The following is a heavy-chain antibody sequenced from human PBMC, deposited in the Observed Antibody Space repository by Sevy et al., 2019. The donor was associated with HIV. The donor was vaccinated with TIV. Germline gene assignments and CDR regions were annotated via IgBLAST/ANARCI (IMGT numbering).Heavy chain of an antibody. CDR3: ARALRWQQHYYYYYYGMDV. J-gene: IGHJ6*02. CDR2: INPNSGGT. CDR1: GYTFTGYY. Sequence: VSVKVSCKASGYTFTGYYMHWVRQAPGQGLEWMGWINPNSGGTNYAQKFQGRVTMTRDTSISTAYMELSRLRSDDTAVYYCARALRWQQHYYYYYYGMDVWGQGTTVTVSS. V-gene: IGHV1-2*02. D-gene: IGHD6-13*01.